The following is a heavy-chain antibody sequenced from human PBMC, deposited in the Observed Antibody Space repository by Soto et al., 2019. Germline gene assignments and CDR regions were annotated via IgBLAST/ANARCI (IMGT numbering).Heavy chain of an antibody. CDR1: GFTFSSYE. J-gene: IGHJ3*02. V-gene: IGHV3-48*03. CDR2: ISSSGSTI. CDR3: ARGRTRVRAISDAFDI. Sequence: EVQLVESGGGLVQPGGSLRLSCAASGFTFSSYEMNWVRQAPGKGLEWVSYISSSGSTIYYADSVKGRFTIYRDNAKNSLYLQMNSLRAEDTAVYYCARGRTRVRAISDAFDIWGQGTMVTVSS. D-gene: IGHD3-10*01.